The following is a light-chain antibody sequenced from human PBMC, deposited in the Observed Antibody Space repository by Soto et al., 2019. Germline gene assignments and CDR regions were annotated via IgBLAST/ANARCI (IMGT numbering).Light chain of an antibody. V-gene: IGKV3-11*01. Sequence: IVLTQSPANMSLSPGERATLSCRASRSVSSYLAWYQHKPGQAPRLLIYDASNRATGIPARFSGSGSGTDFSLTISSLEPEDFAIYYCQQRSNWPAITFGQGTRLEIK. CDR2: DAS. CDR3: QQRSNWPAIT. J-gene: IGKJ5*01. CDR1: RSVSSY.